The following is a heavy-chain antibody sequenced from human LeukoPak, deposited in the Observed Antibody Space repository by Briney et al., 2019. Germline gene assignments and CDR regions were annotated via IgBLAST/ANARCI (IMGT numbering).Heavy chain of an antibody. V-gene: IGHV4-39*07. J-gene: IGHJ4*02. D-gene: IGHD1-26*01. CDR1: GGSISTSNYY. CDR3: ARGWTFTTPLSRVRGTSSRRGRYFDY. CDR2: IFYSGST. Sequence: PSETLSLTCTVSGGSISTSNYYWGWIRQPPGKGLEWIGNIFYSGSTYYSPSLKSRVTISVDTSKNQFSLKVDSVTAADTAVYYCARGWTFTTPLSRVRGTSSRRGRYFDYWGQGSLVTVSS.